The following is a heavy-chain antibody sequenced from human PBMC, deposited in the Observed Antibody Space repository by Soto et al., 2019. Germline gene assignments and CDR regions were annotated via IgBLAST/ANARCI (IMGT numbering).Heavy chain of an antibody. Sequence: PGGSLRLSWAASGFTFSSYAMHWVRRAPGKGLEYVSAVSANGGSTFYADSVKGRFAISRDNSRNSLFLQMSSLRAEDTALYYCVKGSSDYYYEHWGQGTLVTVSS. CDR3: VKGSSDYYYEH. V-gene: IGHV3-64D*08. CDR1: GFTFSSYA. J-gene: IGHJ4*02. D-gene: IGHD3-22*01. CDR2: VSANGGST.